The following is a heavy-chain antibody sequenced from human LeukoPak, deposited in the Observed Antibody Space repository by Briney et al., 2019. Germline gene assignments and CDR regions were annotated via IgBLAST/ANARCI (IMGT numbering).Heavy chain of an antibody. D-gene: IGHD1-20*01. V-gene: IGHV1-24*01. CDR2: FDPEDGET. Sequence: ASVKVSCKVSGYTLTELSMHWVRQAPGKGLEWMGGFDPEDGETIYAQKFQGRVTMTEDTSTDTAYMELSSLRSEDTAVYYCATALTITGTPNYYYMDVWGKGTTVTVSS. CDR1: GYTLTELS. J-gene: IGHJ6*03. CDR3: ATALTITGTPNYYYMDV.